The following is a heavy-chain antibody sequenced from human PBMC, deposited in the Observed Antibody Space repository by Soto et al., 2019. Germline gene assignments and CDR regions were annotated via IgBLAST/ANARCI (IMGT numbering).Heavy chain of an antibody. D-gene: IGHD4-17*01. CDR3: ALYGGNSVHFDY. Sequence: QVQLQESGPGLVKPSQTLSLTCTVSGGSISSGDYHWSWIRQPPGKGLEWIGYIYYSGSTYYNPSLKCRVTIPVDPPKNQFSLKLSSVTAAATAVYYCALYGGNSVHFDYWGQGTLVTVSP. V-gene: IGHV4-30-4*01. J-gene: IGHJ4*02. CDR1: GGSISSGDYH. CDR2: IYYSGST.